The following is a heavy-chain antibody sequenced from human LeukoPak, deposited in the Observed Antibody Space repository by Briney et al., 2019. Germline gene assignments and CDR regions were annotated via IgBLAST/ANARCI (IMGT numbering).Heavy chain of an antibody. CDR3: AAEAVHDSGGYYPSLDY. CDR1: GGSFRGYG. D-gene: IGHD3-22*01. Sequence: ASVKVSCKISGGSFRGYGFTWVRQAPGQGLEWMGGISPVFGTATYAQKFKGRVTLTTDESMSTAYMEVSSLRHEDTAIYYCAAEAVHDSGGYYPSLDYWGQGTLVTVSS. V-gene: IGHV1-69*05. CDR2: ISPVFGTA. J-gene: IGHJ4*02.